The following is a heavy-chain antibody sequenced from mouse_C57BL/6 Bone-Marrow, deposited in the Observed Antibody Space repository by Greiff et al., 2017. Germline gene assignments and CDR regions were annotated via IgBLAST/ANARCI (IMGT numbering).Heavy chain of an antibody. Sequence: VQLQQPGAELVKPGASVKLSCKASGYTFISYWMHWVKQRPGRGLAWIGRIDPNSGGTKYTEKFKSKATLYVDKPSITAYMQLSSLTSEDSAVYYSARFDYGSSHWYFDVWGTGTTVTVSS. CDR3: ARFDYGSSHWYFDV. J-gene: IGHJ1*03. CDR2: IDPNSGGT. D-gene: IGHD1-1*01. CDR1: GYTFISYW. V-gene: IGHV1-72*01.